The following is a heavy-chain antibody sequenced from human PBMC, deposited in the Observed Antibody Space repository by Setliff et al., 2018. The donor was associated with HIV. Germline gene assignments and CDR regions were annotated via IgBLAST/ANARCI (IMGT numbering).Heavy chain of an antibody. CDR2: ISSSGSSI. J-gene: IGHJ4*02. D-gene: IGHD1-26*01. CDR3: ARSSTPPWELPYFDY. Sequence: PGGSLRLSCAASGFAFSSSEMNWVRQAPGKGLEWVSYISSSGSSIYYGDSGKGRFTISRDNAKNSLYLQMNSLRAEDTAVYYCARSSTPPWELPYFDYWGQGTLVTVSS. V-gene: IGHV3-48*03. CDR1: GFAFSSSE.